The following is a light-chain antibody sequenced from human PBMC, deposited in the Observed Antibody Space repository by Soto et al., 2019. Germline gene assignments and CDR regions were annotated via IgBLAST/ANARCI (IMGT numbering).Light chain of an antibody. Sequence: QSALTQPASVSGSPGQSITISCTGTSSDVGGYNYVSWYQQYPGKAPKLMIYEVSNRPSGVSNRFSGSKSGNTASLTISGLQAEDEADYYCGSWDSSLSAYVFATGTKLTVL. V-gene: IGLV2-14*01. CDR1: SSDVGGYNY. CDR3: GSWDSSLSAYV. J-gene: IGLJ1*01. CDR2: EVS.